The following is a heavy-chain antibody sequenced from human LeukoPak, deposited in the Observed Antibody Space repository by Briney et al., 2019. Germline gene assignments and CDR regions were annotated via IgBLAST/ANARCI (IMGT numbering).Heavy chain of an antibody. CDR2: IYYSGST. J-gene: IGHJ4*02. CDR1: GGSISSSSYY. CDR3: ARETSGSGNSPFDY. V-gene: IGHV4-39*07. Sequence: KPSETLSLTCTVSGGSISSSSYYWGWIRQPPGKGLEWIGSIYYSGSTYYNPSLKSRVTISVDTSKNQFSLDLSSVTAADTAVYYCARETSGSGNSPFDYWGLGTLVTVSS. D-gene: IGHD3-10*01.